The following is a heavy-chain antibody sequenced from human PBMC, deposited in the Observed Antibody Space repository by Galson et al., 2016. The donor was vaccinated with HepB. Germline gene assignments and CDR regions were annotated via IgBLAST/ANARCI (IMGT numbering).Heavy chain of an antibody. V-gene: IGHV4-59*01. CDR1: GGSISSYY. CDR2: IYYSGST. Sequence: SETLSLTCTVSGGSISSYYWGWIRQSPGKGLEWIGYIYYSGSTNYNPSLKSRVTISVDTSKNQFSLKLRSVTAADTAVFYCARSIGGEGFDYWGQGTLVTVSS. CDR3: ARSIGGEGFDY. J-gene: IGHJ4*02. D-gene: IGHD2/OR15-2a*01.